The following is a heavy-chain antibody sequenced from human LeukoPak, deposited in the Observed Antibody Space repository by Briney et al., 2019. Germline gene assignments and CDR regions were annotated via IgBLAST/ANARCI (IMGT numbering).Heavy chain of an antibody. J-gene: IGHJ4*02. CDR2: ISGSGGST. V-gene: IGHV3-23*01. Sequence: GGSLRLSCAAAGFTFSSYAMSWVRQAAGKGREWVSAISGSGGSTYYADSVKGRFTISRDNSKNTLYLQMNSLRAEDTAVYYCAKAEPLWFGELFHFDYWGQGTLVTVSS. D-gene: IGHD3-10*01. CDR1: GFTFSSYA. CDR3: AKAEPLWFGELFHFDY.